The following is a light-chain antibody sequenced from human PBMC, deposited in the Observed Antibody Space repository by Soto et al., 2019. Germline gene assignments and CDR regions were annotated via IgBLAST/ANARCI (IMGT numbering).Light chain of an antibody. Sequence: QSVLTQPASVSGSPGQSITISCTGTSSDVGGYNYVSWYQLHPGKAPKLMIYEVSNRPSGVSNRFSGSKSGNTASLTISGLQAEDEADYYCSSYTSSSTLGGVFGGGTKVTVL. CDR2: EVS. V-gene: IGLV2-14*01. J-gene: IGLJ2*01. CDR3: SSYTSSSTLGGV. CDR1: SSDVGGYNY.